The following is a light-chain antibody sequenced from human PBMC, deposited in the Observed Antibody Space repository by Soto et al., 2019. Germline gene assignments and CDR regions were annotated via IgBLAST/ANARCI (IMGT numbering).Light chain of an antibody. CDR3: QQYFSNYPWT. J-gene: IGKJ1*01. CDR1: QSVFYSSNNKNY. CDR2: WAS. Sequence: DIVMTQSPDSLTVSLGERATINCKSSQSVFYSSNNKNYLAWYQQKPGQPPKLLIYWASTRESGVPDRFSGSGSGTDFTLTISSLQAEDVAVYYCQQYFSNYPWTFGQGTKVEIK. V-gene: IGKV4-1*01.